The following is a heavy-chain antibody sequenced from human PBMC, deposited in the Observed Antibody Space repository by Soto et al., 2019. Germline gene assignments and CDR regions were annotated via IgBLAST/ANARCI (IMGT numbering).Heavy chain of an antibody. Sequence: WESLGLGCAASGFTFRDYYMNWIRQARGKGLERVSYISSSGRTIYYADSVKGRFTISRDTAKNSLYLQRNSLRAEDTAVYYGARFNWNYGECFDPWGQGTMVTVSS. J-gene: IGHJ5*02. CDR2: ISSSGRTI. D-gene: IGHD1-7*01. CDR3: ARFNWNYGECFDP. V-gene: IGHV3-11*01. CDR1: GFTFRDYY.